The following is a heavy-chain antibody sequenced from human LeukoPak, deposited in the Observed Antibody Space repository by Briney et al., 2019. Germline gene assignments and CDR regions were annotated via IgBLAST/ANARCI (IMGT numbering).Heavy chain of an antibody. D-gene: IGHD4-17*01. CDR2: ISLSGST. Sequence: SETLSLTCTVSGVSVTDYYWTWVRQPAGKGLEWIGRISLSGSTYYNPSLKSRVTISVDTSKNQFSLKLSSVTAADTAVYYCARPIGDYRYYFDYWGQGTLVTVSS. J-gene: IGHJ4*02. CDR3: ARPIGDYRYYFDY. CDR1: GVSVTDYY. V-gene: IGHV4-59*05.